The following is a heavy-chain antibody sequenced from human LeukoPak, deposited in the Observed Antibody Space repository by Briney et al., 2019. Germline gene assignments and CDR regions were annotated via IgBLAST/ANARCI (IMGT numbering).Heavy chain of an antibody. CDR2: MNPNSGNT. CDR1: GYTSTSYD. V-gene: IGHV1-8*01. J-gene: IGHJ4*02. Sequence: ASVKVSCKASGYTSTSYDINWVRQATGQGLEWMGWMNPNSGNTGYAQKFQGRVTMTRNTSISTAYMELSSLRSEDTAVYYCARGWFGELLPDYWGQGTLVTVSS. CDR3: ARGWFGELLPDY. D-gene: IGHD3-10*01.